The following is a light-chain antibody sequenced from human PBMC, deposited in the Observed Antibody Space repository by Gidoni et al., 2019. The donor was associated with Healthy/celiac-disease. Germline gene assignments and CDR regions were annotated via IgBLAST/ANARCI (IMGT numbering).Light chain of an antibody. J-gene: IGKJ1*01. CDR2: AAS. V-gene: IGKV1-39*01. CDR1: QSISSY. Sequence: DIQMTQSPSSLSASVGDRVTITCRAIQSISSYLNWYQQKPGKATKLLIYAASSLQSGVPSRFSGSGYGTDFTLTISSLQPEDFATYYCQQSYSTWTFGQGTKVEIK. CDR3: QQSYSTWT.